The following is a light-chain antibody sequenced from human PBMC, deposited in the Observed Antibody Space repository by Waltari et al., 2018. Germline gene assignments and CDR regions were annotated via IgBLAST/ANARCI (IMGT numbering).Light chain of an antibody. J-gene: IGLJ1*01. CDR2: EVS. Sequence: QSALPQPPSASGSPGQSVTISCTGTSSDVGAYNIFSWYQQHPGKAPNLLIYEVSKRPSGVPDRFSGSKSGITASLTVSGLQAEDEADYYCSSYAGSDNLRVFGTGTMVTVL. V-gene: IGLV2-8*01. CDR1: SSDVGAYNI. CDR3: SSYAGSDNLRV.